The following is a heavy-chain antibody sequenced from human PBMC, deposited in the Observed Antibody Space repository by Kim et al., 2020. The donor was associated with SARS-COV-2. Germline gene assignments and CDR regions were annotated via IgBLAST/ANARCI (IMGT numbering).Heavy chain of an antibody. CDR3: ARGLFSVFDY. V-gene: IGHV3-21*01. J-gene: IGHJ4*02. CDR2: YI. D-gene: IGHD1-26*01. Sequence: YIYYADSVKGRFTISRDNAKNSLYLQMNSLRAEDTAVYYCARGLFSVFDYWGQGTLVTVSS.